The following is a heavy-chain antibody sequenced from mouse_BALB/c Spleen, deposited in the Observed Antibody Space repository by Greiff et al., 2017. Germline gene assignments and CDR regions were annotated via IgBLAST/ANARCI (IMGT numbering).Heavy chain of an antibody. CDR2: ISYSGST. Sequence: DVKLQESGPGLVKPSQSLSLTCTVTGYSITSDYAWNWIRQFPGNKLEWMGYISYSGSTSYNTSLKSRISITRDTSKNQFFLQLNSVTTEDTATYYCARGGDYDGYFDYWGQGTTLTVAS. D-gene: IGHD2-4*01. CDR3: ARGGDYDGYFDY. CDR1: GYSITSDYA. V-gene: IGHV3-2*02. J-gene: IGHJ2*01.